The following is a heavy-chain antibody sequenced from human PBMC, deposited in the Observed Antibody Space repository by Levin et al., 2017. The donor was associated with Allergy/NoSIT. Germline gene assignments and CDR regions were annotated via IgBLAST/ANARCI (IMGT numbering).Heavy chain of an antibody. CDR3: AKEMTTVVPVFDY. CDR2: ITNSGRT. J-gene: IGHJ4*02. Sequence: GGSLRLSCAASGFTFSNYAMSWVRQAPGKGLEWVSAITNSGRTYYADSVKGRFTLPRDNSKNTLYLQMNSLRADDTAVYYCAKEMTTVVPVFDYWGQGTLVTVSS. CDR1: GFTFSNYA. V-gene: IGHV3-23*01. D-gene: IGHD4-23*01.